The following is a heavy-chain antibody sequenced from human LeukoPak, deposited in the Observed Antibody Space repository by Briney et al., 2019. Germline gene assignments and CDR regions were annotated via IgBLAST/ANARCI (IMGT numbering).Heavy chain of an antibody. CDR1: GFTFSSYA. D-gene: IGHD1-26*01. V-gene: IGHV3-64*01. Sequence: PGGSLRLSCAASGFTFSSYAMHWVRQAPGKGLEYVSAISSNGGSTYYANSVKGRFTISRDNSKNTLYLQMGSLRAEDMAVYYCARAPSGSPRSSDYWGQGTLVTVSS. CDR3: ARAPSGSPRSSDY. J-gene: IGHJ4*02. CDR2: ISSNGGST.